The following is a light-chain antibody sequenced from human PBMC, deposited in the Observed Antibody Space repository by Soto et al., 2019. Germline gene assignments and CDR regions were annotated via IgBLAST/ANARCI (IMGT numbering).Light chain of an antibody. CDR3: QAYDSSLSAL. Sequence: QSVLTQPPSVSGAPGQRVTISCTGSSSNIGAGYDVHWYQQLPGTAPKLLIYGNSNRPSGVTDRFSGSKSGTSASLAITGLLAEDEADYYCQAYDSSLSALFGGGTQLTVL. CDR2: GNS. V-gene: IGLV1-40*01. J-gene: IGLJ3*02. CDR1: SSNIGAGYD.